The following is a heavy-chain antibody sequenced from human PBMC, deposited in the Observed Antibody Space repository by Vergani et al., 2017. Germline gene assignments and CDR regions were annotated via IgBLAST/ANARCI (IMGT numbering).Heavy chain of an antibody. D-gene: IGHD2-2*01. CDR3: AKDRGYQLGYYYYGMDV. V-gene: IGHV3-30*18. Sequence: QVQLVESGGGVVQPGRSLRLSCAASGFTFSSYGMHWVRPAPGKGLEWVAVISYDGSNKYYADSVKGRFTISRDNSKNTLYLQMNSLRAEDTAVYYCAKDRGYQLGYYYYGMDVWGQGTTVTVSS. J-gene: IGHJ6*02. CDR2: ISYDGSNK. CDR1: GFTFSSYG.